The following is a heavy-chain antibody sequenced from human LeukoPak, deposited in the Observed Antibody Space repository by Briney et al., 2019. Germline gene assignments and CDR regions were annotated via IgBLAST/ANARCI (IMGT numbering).Heavy chain of an antibody. CDR2: INPNSGGT. CDR3: ASNHGEPTYDAFDI. D-gene: IGHD1-14*01. J-gene: IGHJ3*02. Sequence: AASVKVSCKASGYTFTGYYMHWVRQAPGQGLEWMGWINPNSGGTNYAQKFQGRVTMTRDTSISTAYMELSRLRSDDTAVYYCASNHGEPTYDAFDIWGQGTMVTVSS. V-gene: IGHV1-2*02. CDR1: GYTFTGYY.